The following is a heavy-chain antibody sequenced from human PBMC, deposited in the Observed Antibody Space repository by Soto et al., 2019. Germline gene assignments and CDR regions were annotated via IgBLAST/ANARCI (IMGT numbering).Heavy chain of an antibody. CDR1: VGSFSGYY. CDR2: INHSGGT. V-gene: IGHV4-34*01. J-gene: IGHJ6*02. Sequence: SETLSLTCAVYVGSFSGYYWSWIRQPPGKGLEWIGEINHSGGTNYNPSLKSRVTISVDTSKNQFSLKLSSVTAADTAVYYCARQRYYDILTGYYAYYYYGMDVWGQGTTVTVSS. CDR3: ARQRYYDILTGYYAYYYYGMDV. D-gene: IGHD3-9*01.